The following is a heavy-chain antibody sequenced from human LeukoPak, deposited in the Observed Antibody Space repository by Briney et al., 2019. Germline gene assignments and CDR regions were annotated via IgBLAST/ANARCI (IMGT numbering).Heavy chain of an antibody. D-gene: IGHD3-3*01. CDR3: TSGLYYDSWSDLFDY. Sequence: GGSLRLSCTASGFTFGDYAMSWVRQAPGKGPEWVGFIRRKANGGTTEYAAFVKGRFTISRDDSKSIAYLQMNSLKTEDTAVYYCTSGLYYDSWSDLFDYWGQGTLVTVSS. CDR2: IRRKANGGTT. CDR1: GFTFGDYA. J-gene: IGHJ4*02. V-gene: IGHV3-49*04.